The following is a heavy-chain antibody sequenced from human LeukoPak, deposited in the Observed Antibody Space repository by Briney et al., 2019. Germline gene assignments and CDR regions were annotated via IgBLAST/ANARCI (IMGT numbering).Heavy chain of an antibody. Sequence: GESLKISCQTSGYDFANYWIGWVRQMPGKGLEWMGIIYPGDSDTRYSPSFQGQVTISADKSISTAYLQWSSLKASDTAMYYCARLVSGIVVVPDAFDIWGQGTMVTVSS. V-gene: IGHV5-51*01. D-gene: IGHD2-2*01. J-gene: IGHJ3*02. CDR2: IYPGDSDT. CDR1: GYDFANYW. CDR3: ARLVSGIVVVPDAFDI.